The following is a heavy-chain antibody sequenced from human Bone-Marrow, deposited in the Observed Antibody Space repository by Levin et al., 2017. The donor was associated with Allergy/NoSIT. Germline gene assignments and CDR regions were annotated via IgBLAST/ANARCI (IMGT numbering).Heavy chain of an antibody. CDR2: FYRDGST. Sequence: GESLKISCTASGFTVSSNFMNWVRQAPGKGLEWVSVFYRDGSTYYADSVRGRFTISRDNSNNMVYLQMNSLRAEDTAVYYCARARDYFDTGGYSTLDYWGQGTLVTVSS. CDR1: GFTVSSNF. J-gene: IGHJ4*02. CDR3: ARARDYFDTGGYSTLDY. V-gene: IGHV3-53*01. D-gene: IGHD3-22*01.